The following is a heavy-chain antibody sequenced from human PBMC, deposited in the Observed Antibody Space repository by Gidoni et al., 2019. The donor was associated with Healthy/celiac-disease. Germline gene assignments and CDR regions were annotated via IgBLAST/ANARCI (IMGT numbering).Heavy chain of an antibody. D-gene: IGHD3-16*01. Sequence: QVQLQESGPGLVKPSETLSLTCTVSGGSVSSGGYYWSWIRQPPGKGLEWIGYIYYSGNTNYNPSLKSRVTISVDTSKNQFSLKLNSVTAADTAVYYCARDGGSDGLGYFDYWGQGTLVTVSS. CDR2: IYYSGNT. CDR1: GGSVSSGGYY. J-gene: IGHJ4*02. V-gene: IGHV4-61*08. CDR3: ARDGGSDGLGYFDY.